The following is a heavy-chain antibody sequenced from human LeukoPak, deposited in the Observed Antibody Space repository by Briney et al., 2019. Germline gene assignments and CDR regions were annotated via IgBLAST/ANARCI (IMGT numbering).Heavy chain of an antibody. CDR3: ARAFDYYFDY. D-gene: IGHD2-21*01. V-gene: IGHV4-34*01. CDR2: IDHSGTT. CDR1: GGSFSGYY. J-gene: IGHJ4*02. Sequence: SETLSLTCVVYGGSFSGYYWTWIRQPPGKGLEWIGEIDHSGTTNYNPSLKSRVTMSVDTSKNQFSLMVSSVTAADTAVYYCARAFDYYFDYWSQGTLVTVSS.